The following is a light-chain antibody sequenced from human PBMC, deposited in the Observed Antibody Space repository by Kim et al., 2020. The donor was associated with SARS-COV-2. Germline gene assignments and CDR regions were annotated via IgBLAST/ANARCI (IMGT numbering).Light chain of an antibody. CDR2: AAS. V-gene: IGKV1-39*01. CDR1: QSISKY. CDR3: QQTYGTPPT. Sequence: SASVGDSVTLACRASQSISKYLNWYQHKPAKAPNLLIYAASSLQSGVPSRFSGSGSGTDFTLPISSLQPEDFATYYCQQTYGTPPTFGQGTKLEI. J-gene: IGKJ2*01.